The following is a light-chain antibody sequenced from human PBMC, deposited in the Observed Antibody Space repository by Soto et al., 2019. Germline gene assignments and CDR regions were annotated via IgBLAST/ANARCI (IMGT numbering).Light chain of an antibody. CDR3: QAWDGSTVV. CDR2: QDS. J-gene: IGLJ2*01. V-gene: IGLV3-1*01. Sequence: SYELTQPPSVSVSPGQTASITCSGDKLGDKYACWYQQKPGQSPVLVIYQDSKRPSGIPERFSGSNSGNTATLIISGTQAMDEADYYCQAWDGSTVVFGGGTKLTVL. CDR1: KLGDKY.